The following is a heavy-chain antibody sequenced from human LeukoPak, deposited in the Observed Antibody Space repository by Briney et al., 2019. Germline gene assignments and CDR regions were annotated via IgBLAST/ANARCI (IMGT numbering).Heavy chain of an antibody. J-gene: IGHJ4*02. V-gene: IGHV4-39*01. CDR2: IYYSGST. Sequence: SETLSLTCTVSGGSISSSSYYWGWIRQPPGKGLEWIGSIYYSGSTYYNPSLKSRVTISVDTSKNQFSLKLSSVTAADTAVYYCARRGSGYYEGDWGCYFDYWGQGTLVTVSS. CDR3: ARRGSGYYEGDWGCYFDY. CDR1: GGSISSSSYY. D-gene: IGHD3-22*01.